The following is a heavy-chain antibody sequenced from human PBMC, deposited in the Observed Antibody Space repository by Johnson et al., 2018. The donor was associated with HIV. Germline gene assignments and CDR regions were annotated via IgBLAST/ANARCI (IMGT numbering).Heavy chain of an antibody. J-gene: IGHJ3*02. CDR1: VFTFSSYA. CDR3: ARQGLTVDAFDM. Sequence: VHLVESGGGVLQAGRPLRLSCPASVFTFSSYAMHWVRQAPGKGLEWVAIIPYDGSNKYYADSVKGRFSISRDNAKNSLLLQMNNLRAGDTAVYWCARQGLTVDAFDMWGQGTMVIVSS. V-gene: IGHV3-30*14. CDR2: IPYDGSNK. D-gene: IGHD3/OR15-3a*01.